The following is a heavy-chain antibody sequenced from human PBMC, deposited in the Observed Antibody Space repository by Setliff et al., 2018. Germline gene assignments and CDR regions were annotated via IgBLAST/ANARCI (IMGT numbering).Heavy chain of an antibody. CDR2: LKEDGSVK. CDR3: ARDPGWKQFDY. J-gene: IGHJ4*02. V-gene: IGHV3-7*03. CDR1: GFTFSTYW. D-gene: IGHD6-19*01. Sequence: PGGSLRLSCEASGFTFSTYWMSWVRQVPGKGLEWVANLKEDGSVKYYVDSVKGRFTISRDNAKKSLYLQMNSLRAEDTAVYYCARDPGWKQFDYWGQGTLVTVSS.